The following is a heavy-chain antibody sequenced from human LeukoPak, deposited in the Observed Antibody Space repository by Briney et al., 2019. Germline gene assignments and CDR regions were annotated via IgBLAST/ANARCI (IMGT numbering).Heavy chain of an antibody. CDR3: ARGYCSGGSCLDY. Sequence: GGSLRLSCAASGFTFSSYWMHWVRQAPGKGLVWVSRINSDGSSTTYADSVRGRFTISRDNAKNSLYLQMNSLGAEDTAVYYCARGYCSGGSCLDYWGQGTLVTVSS. D-gene: IGHD2-15*01. J-gene: IGHJ4*02. CDR2: INSDGSST. V-gene: IGHV3-74*01. CDR1: GFTFSSYW.